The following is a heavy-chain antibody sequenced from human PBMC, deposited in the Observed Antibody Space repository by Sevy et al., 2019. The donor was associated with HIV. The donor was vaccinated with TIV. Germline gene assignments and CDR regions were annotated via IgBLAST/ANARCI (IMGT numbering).Heavy chain of an antibody. CDR1: GYTFTGYY. D-gene: IGHD3-10*01. V-gene: IGHV1-2*06. J-gene: IGHJ6*02. CDR2: INPNSGGT. CDR3: ARDRALWDYYGSGSYYSNYYYYYYGMDV. Sequence: ASVKVSCKASGYTFTGYYMHWVRQAPGQGLEWMGRINPNSGGTNYAQKFQGRVTMTRDTSISTAYMGLRRLRSVDMAGYCGARDRALWDYYGSGSYYSNYYYYYYGMDVWGQGTTVTVSS.